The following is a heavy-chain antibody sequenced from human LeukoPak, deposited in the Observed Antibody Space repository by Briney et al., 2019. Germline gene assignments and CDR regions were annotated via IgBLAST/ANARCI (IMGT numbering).Heavy chain of an antibody. Sequence: ASVKVSCKASGGTFSSYAISWVRQAPGQGLEWMGGIIPIFGTANYAQKFQGRVTITADESTSTAYMELSSLRSEGTAVYYCARGSTGVYYYYAMDDWGQGTTVTVSS. CDR2: IIPIFGTA. CDR3: ARGSTGVYYYYAMDD. J-gene: IGHJ6*02. V-gene: IGHV1-69*13. D-gene: IGHD7-27*01. CDR1: GGTFSSYA.